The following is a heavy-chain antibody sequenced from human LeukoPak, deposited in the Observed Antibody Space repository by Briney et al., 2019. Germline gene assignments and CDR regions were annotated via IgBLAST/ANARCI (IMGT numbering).Heavy chain of an antibody. CDR3: ARGTDVGATSGGANTLDY. J-gene: IGHJ4*02. D-gene: IGHD1-26*01. CDR1: GGSISSSSYY. CDR2: IYYSGST. Sequence: SETLSLTCTVSGGSISSSSYYWGWIRQPPGKGLEWIGSIYYSGSTYYNPSLKSRVTISVDTSKNQFSLKLSSVTAADTAVYYCARGTDVGATSGGANTLDYWGQGTLVTVSS. V-gene: IGHV4-39*01.